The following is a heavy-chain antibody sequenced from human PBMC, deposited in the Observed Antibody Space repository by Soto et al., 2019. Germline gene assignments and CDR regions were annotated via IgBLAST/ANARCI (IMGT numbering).Heavy chain of an antibody. V-gene: IGHV1-69*12. J-gene: IGHJ3*02. D-gene: IGHD6-13*01. CDR2: IVPIFRTA. CDR3: AREASAPGTFREDASDI. CDR1: GDTFSNYV. Sequence: QVQLVQSGAEVKKPGSSVKVACKVSGDTFSNYVINWVRQAPGQGLEWMGAIVPIFRTANYAQKFQGRVTITADEFTIPAYIELSALRSDDTATYYCAREASAPGTFREDASDIWGQGTLVTVSS.